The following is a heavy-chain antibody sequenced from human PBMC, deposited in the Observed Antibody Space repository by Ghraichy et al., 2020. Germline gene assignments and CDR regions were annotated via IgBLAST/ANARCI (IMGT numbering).Heavy chain of an antibody. CDR2: INHSGST. D-gene: IGHD6-19*01. J-gene: IGHJ4*02. V-gene: IGHV4-34*01. CDR3: ATSSGWYYYLDY. CDR1: GGSFSGYY. Sequence: SETLSLTCALYGGSFSGYYWSWIRQPPGKGREWIGEINHSGSTNYNPSLKSRVTISVDTSKNQFSLKLSSVTAADTAVYYCATSSGWYYYLDYWGQGTLVTVSS.